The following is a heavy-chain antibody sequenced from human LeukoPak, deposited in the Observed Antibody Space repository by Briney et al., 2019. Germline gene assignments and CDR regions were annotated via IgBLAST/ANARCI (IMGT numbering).Heavy chain of an antibody. Sequence: GGSLRLSCAASGFTFSSYWMHWVRQAPGKGPVWVSRINSDGSSTSYADSVKGRFTISRDNAKNTLYLQMNSLRAEDTAVYYCASPRLGYSSGEYYFDYWGQGTLVTVSS. CDR2: INSDGSST. D-gene: IGHD6-19*01. J-gene: IGHJ4*02. CDR1: GFTFSSYW. V-gene: IGHV3-74*01. CDR3: ASPRLGYSSGEYYFDY.